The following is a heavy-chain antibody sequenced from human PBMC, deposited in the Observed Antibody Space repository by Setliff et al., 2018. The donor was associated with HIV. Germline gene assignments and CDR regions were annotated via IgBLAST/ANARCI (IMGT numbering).Heavy chain of an antibody. D-gene: IGHD1-1*01. CDR3: ARATEAGTIDY. J-gene: IGHJ4*02. Sequence: ASVKVSCKGGFTSYYMHWVRRAPGQGLEWMGIINPSGGGTTYARKFQGRVTVTRDTSTTTVYMELSGLRSEDTAVYYCARATEAGTIDYWGQGTRVTVSS. CDR1: FTSYY. CDR2: INPSGGGT. V-gene: IGHV1-46*01.